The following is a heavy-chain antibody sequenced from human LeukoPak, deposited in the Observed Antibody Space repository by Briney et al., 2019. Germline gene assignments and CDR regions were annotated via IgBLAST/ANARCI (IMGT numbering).Heavy chain of an antibody. J-gene: IGHJ4*02. Sequence: SETLSLTCTVSGGSITSSSYYWGWIRQPXGKGLEWIGSIYYSGSTYYNPSLKSRVTISVDTSKNQFSLKLSSVTAADTAVHYCARGHCFGGDCYFDYWGPGTLVTVSS. CDR3: ARGHCFGGDCYFDY. CDR1: GGSITSSSYY. V-gene: IGHV4-39*01. D-gene: IGHD2-21*02. CDR2: IYYSGST.